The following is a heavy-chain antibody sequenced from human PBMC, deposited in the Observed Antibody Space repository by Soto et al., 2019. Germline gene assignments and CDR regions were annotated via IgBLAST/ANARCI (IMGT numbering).Heavy chain of an antibody. CDR2: IFPSDSET. CDR3: ARSPPSGSYYRWLSP. CDR1: GFSFTSYW. D-gene: IGHD1-26*01. J-gene: IGHJ5*02. Sequence: GDSLKISCKGSGFSFTSYWINWVRQMPGQGLEWMGTIFPSDSETTYNPSFEGRVTISADVSLTSAFLHWDSLQASDTANYFCARSPPSGSYYRWLSPWGQGTLVTVSS. V-gene: IGHV5-51*01.